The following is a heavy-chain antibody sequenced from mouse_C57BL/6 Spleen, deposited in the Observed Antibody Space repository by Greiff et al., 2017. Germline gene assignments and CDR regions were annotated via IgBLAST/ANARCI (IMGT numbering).Heavy chain of an antibody. Sequence: EVKVVESGGGLVKPGGSLKLSCAASGMHWVRQAPEKGLEWVAYISSGSSTIYYADTVKGRFTISRDNAKNTLFLQMTSLRSEDTAMYYCARYDYDGWYFDVWGTGTTVTVSS. CDR1: G. CDR3: ARYDYDGWYFDV. J-gene: IGHJ1*03. CDR2: ISSGSSTI. D-gene: IGHD2-4*01. V-gene: IGHV5-17*01.